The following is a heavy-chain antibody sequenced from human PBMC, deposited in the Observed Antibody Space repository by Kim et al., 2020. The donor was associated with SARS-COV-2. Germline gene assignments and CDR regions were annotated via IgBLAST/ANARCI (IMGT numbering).Heavy chain of an antibody. V-gene: IGHV1-46*01. D-gene: IGHD4-17*01. CDR2: INPSGGST. CDR1: GYTFTSYY. Sequence: ASVKVSCKAAGYTFTSYYMHWVRQAPGQGLEWMGIINPSGGSTSYAQKFQGRVTMTRDTSTSTVYMELSSLRSEDTAVYYCARGYHPAGVQTTTLGYYGMDVWGQGTPVTVSS. J-gene: IGHJ6*02. CDR3: ARGYHPAGVQTTTLGYYGMDV.